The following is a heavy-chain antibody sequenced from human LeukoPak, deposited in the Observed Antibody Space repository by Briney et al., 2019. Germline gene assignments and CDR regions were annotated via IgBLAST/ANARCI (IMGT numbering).Heavy chain of an antibody. D-gene: IGHD4-17*01. CDR2: MWYDGRKK. CDR1: GFTFRSYG. J-gene: IGHJ4*01. V-gene: IGHV3-33*01. CDR3: ARDPTTVTTGVLGY. Sequence: GGSLRLSCAASGFTFRSYGMHWVCQAPGKGLEWVAVMWYDGRKKDYADSVKGRFIISRDNSKNTVYLQMNSLRADDTAVYYCARDPTTVTTGVLGYWGQGILVTVSS.